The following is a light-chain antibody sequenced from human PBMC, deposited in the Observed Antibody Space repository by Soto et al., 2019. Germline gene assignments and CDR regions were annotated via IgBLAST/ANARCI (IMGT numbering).Light chain of an antibody. V-gene: IGKV1-33*01. CDR2: DAS. CDR3: QQYDNLLT. Sequence: DIQMTQSPSSLSASVGDRVTITCRTSQSISNYLNWYQQKPGKAPKLLIYDASNLETGVPSRFSGSGSGTDFTFTISSLLPEDIATYYCQQYDNLLTFGGGTKVDIK. J-gene: IGKJ4*01. CDR1: QSISNY.